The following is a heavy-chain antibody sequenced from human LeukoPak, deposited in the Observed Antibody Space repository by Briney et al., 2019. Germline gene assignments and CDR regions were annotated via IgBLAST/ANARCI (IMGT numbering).Heavy chain of an antibody. Sequence: GASVKVSCKASGYTFTSYDINWVRQATGQGLEWMGWMNPNSGNTGYAQKFQGRVTMTRNTSISTAYMELSSLRSEDTAVYYCARGTRGKRVVARSELRYGNYYYYYMDVWGKGTTVTVSS. V-gene: IGHV1-8*01. D-gene: IGHD5-12*01. CDR2: MNPNSGNT. CDR3: ARGTRGKRVVARSELRYGNYYYYYMDV. CDR1: GYTFTSYD. J-gene: IGHJ6*03.